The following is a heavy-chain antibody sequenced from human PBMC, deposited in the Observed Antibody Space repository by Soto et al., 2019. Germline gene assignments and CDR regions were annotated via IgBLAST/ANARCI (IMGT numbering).Heavy chain of an antibody. V-gene: IGHV1-69*02. CDR2: IIPSLGRP. J-gene: IGHJ4*02. Sequence: QVQLVQSGAEVKKSGSSVKVSCKASGGTFSSYTINWVRQAPGQGLEWMGRIIPSLGRPNYAQKXXXXXXXXXXXXXXXXXXXXXXXXXXXXXXXXCARLGVNSAYDLWGQGTLVTVSS. D-gene: IGHD5-12*01. CDR1: GGTFSSYT. CDR3: ARLGVNSAYDL.